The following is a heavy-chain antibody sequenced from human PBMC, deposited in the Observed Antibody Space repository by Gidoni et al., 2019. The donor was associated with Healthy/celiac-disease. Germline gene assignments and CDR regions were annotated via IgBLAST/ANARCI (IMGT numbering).Heavy chain of an antibody. CDR2: ISYDGSNK. CDR3: ARAPPGVGAAPSRPPRAPQMNV. CDR1: GFTFSRYA. J-gene: IGHJ6*02. D-gene: IGHD6-6*01. Sequence: QVQLVASGGGVVQPGRSLRLSCAASGFTFSRYAMHWIRQAPGKGLECVAVISYDGSNKYYADSVKGRFTISRDNSKNTLYLQMNSLRAEDTAVYYCARAPPGVGAAPSRPPRAPQMNVWGQGTTVTVSS. V-gene: IGHV3-30-3*01.